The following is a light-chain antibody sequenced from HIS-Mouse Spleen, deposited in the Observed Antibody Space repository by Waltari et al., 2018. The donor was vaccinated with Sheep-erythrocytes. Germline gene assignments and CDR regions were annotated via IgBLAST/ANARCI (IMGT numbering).Light chain of an antibody. CDR2: EGS. CDR3: CSYAGSSTPWV. J-gene: IGLJ3*02. Sequence: QSVLTQPPSVSGAPGQRVTISCTGTSSDVGSYNLVSWYQQHPGKAHKLMIYEGSKRPSGVSNRFSGSKSGNTASLTISGLQAEDEADYYCCSYAGSSTPWVFGGGTKLTVL. V-gene: IGLV2-23*01. CDR1: SSDVGSYNL.